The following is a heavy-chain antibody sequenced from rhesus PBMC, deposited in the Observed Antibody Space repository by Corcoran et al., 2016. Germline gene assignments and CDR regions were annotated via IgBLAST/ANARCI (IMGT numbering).Heavy chain of an antibody. CDR1: GYTFTDYY. Sequence: EVQLVQSGAEVKKPGASVKISCKASGYTFTDYYLHWVRQGPGKGLEWMGRDDPEDGEAIHAQKLQDRVTITADTSTDTAYMELSSLRSEDTAVYYCAKLGVDYWGQGVLVTVSS. V-gene: IGHV1-111*02. J-gene: IGHJ4*01. D-gene: IGHD3-34*01. CDR3: AKLGVDY. CDR2: DDPEDGEA.